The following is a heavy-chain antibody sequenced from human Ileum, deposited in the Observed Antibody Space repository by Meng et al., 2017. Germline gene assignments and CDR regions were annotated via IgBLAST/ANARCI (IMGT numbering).Heavy chain of an antibody. CDR2: ISASGSSV. D-gene: IGHD2-21*02. Sequence: GGSLRLSCAVSGFTFSGSEMNWVRQAPGKGLEWVSYISASGSSVYYTDSVKGRFTVSRDNAKHPLYLEMKSLRAEDTAIYYCARGSGAGDCYSQFLHWGQGTMVTVSS. CDR3: ARGSGAGDCYSQFLH. J-gene: IGHJ4*02. V-gene: IGHV3-48*03. CDR1: GFTFSGSE.